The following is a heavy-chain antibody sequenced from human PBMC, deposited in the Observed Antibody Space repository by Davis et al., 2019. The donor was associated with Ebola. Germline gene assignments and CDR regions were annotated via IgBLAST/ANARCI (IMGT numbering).Heavy chain of an antibody. CDR1: GYTFTDYN. J-gene: IGHJ4*02. Sequence: ASVKVSCKASGYTFTDYNIHWMRQAPGQGLEWLGRVILKSGATNYAQKFQGRVTMIRDTSISTVYMELSRLTSDDTAMYYCARGHNYGFEYWGQGTLVTVSS. CDR2: VILKSGAT. V-gene: IGHV1-2*06. D-gene: IGHD5-18*01. CDR3: ARGHNYGFEY.